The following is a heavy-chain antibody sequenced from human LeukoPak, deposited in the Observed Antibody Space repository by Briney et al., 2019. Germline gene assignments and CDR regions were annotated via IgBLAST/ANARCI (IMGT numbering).Heavy chain of an antibody. Sequence: SETLSLTCTVSGGSISSSSYCWGWIRQPPGKGLEWIGSIYYSGSTYYNPSLKSRVTISVDTSKNQFSLKLSSVTAADTAVYYCSRGYSSGWHTSPDYWGQGTLVTVSS. J-gene: IGHJ4*02. CDR1: GGSISSSSYC. CDR3: SRGYSSGWHTSPDY. CDR2: IYYSGST. V-gene: IGHV4-39*01. D-gene: IGHD6-19*01.